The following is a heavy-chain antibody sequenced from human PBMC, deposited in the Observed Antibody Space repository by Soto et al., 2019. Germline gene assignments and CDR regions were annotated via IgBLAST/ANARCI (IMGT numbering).Heavy chain of an antibody. J-gene: IGHJ4*02. V-gene: IGHV3-30*18. Sequence: GGSLRLSCAASGFTFSSYGMHWVRQAPGKGLEWVAVISYDGSNKYYADSVKGRFTISRDNSKNTLYLQMNSLRAEDTAVYYCAKGAAMVEYLEYWGQGTLVTVSS. CDR3: AKGAAMVEYLEY. D-gene: IGHD5-18*01. CDR1: GFTFSSYG. CDR2: ISYDGSNK.